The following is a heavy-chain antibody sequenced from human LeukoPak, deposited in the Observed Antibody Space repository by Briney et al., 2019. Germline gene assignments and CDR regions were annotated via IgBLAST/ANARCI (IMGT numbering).Heavy chain of an antibody. V-gene: IGHV1-46*01. D-gene: IGHD6-6*01. CDR3: ARGAARPDH. CDR1: GGTFSSYA. Sequence: ASVKVSCKASGGTFSSYAISWVRQAPGQGLEWMGIINPSGGSTSYAEKFQGRVTMTRDTSTSTVYMELSSLRSEDTAVYYCARGAARPDHWGQGTLVTVSS. J-gene: IGHJ4*02. CDR2: INPSGGST.